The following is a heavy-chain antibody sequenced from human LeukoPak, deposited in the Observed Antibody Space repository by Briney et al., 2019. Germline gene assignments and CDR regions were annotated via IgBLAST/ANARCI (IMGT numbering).Heavy chain of an antibody. V-gene: IGHV1-8*01. CDR2: MNPNRGNT. CDR3: ARGPYCSGGSCYSDSYYYYYMDV. Sequence: ASVKVSCKASGYTFTSYDINWVRQATGQGLEWMGWMNPNRGNTGYAQKFQGRVTMTRNTSISTAYMELSSLRSEDTAVYYCARGPYCSGGSCYSDSYYYYYMDVWGKGSTVTVSS. J-gene: IGHJ6*03. D-gene: IGHD2-15*01. CDR1: GYTFTSYD.